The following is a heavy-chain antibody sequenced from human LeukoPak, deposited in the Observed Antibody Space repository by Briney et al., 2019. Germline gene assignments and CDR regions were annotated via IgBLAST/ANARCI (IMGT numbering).Heavy chain of an antibody. J-gene: IGHJ4*02. CDR1: GFTFSNYG. D-gene: IGHD5-24*01. V-gene: IGHV3-30*03. CDR2: ISYDGSNK. Sequence: PGGSLRLSCADSGFTFSNYGMHWVRLAPGKGLEWVAVISYDGSNKYYADSVKGRFTISRDNSKNTLYLQMNSLRAEDTAVYYCARAEAPVRWDYWGQGTLVTVSS. CDR3: ARAEAPVRWDY.